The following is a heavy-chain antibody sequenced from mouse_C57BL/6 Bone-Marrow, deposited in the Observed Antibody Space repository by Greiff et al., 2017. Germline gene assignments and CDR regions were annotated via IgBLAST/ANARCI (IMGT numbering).Heavy chain of an antibody. D-gene: IGHD2-4*01. CDR3: ATMITTAYYYAMDY. CDR1: GYTFTDYY. J-gene: IGHJ4*01. CDR2: INPYNGGT. Sequence: EVQLQESGPVLVKPGASVKMSCKASGYTFTDYYMNWVKQSHGKSLEWIGVINPYNGGTSYNQKFKGKATLTVDKSSSTAYMELNSLTSEDSAVYYWATMITTAYYYAMDYWGQGTSVTVSS. V-gene: IGHV1-19*01.